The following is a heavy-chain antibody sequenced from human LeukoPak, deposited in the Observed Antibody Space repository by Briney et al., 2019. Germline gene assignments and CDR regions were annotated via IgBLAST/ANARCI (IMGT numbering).Heavy chain of an antibody. CDR1: GGCFSGYY. V-gene: IGHV4-34*01. J-gene: IGHJ4*02. D-gene: IGHD2-2*02. Sequence: SETLSLTCAVYGGCFSGYYWSWIRQPPGKGLEWIGEINHSGSTNYNPSLKSRVTISVDTSKNQFSLKLSSVTAADTAVYYCARPQHQLLYPTSWYFDYWGQGTLVTVSS. CDR3: ARPQHQLLYPTSWYFDY. CDR2: INHSGST.